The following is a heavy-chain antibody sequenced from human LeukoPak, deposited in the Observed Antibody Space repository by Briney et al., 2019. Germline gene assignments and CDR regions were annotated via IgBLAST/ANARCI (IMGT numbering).Heavy chain of an antibody. D-gene: IGHD3-3*01. CDR2: INPNSGGT. V-gene: IGHV1-2*02. Sequence: ASVKVSCKASGYTFTGYYMRWVRQAPGQGLEWMGWINPNSGGTNYAQKFQGRVTMTRDTSISTAYMELSRLRSDDTAVYYCARDRDRLGPVNFFAFDIWGQGTMVTVSS. J-gene: IGHJ3*02. CDR1: GYTFTGYY. CDR3: ARDRDRLGPVNFFAFDI.